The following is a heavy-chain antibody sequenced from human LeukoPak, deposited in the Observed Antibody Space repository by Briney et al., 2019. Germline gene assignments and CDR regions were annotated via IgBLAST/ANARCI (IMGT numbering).Heavy chain of an antibody. CDR2: IIPILGIA. Sequence: SVKVSCKSSGGTFSSYAISWVRQAPGRGLEWMGRIIPILGIANCAQKFQGRVTITADKSTSTAYMELSSLRSEDTAVYYCAREFPTYRSFDYWGQGTLVTVSS. D-gene: IGHD3-16*02. V-gene: IGHV1-69*04. CDR1: GGTFSSYA. CDR3: AREFPTYRSFDY. J-gene: IGHJ4*02.